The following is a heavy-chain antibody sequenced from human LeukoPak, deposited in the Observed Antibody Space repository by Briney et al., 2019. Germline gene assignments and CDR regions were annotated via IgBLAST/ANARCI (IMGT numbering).Heavy chain of an antibody. CDR2: IFYREGFSYCGTT. J-gene: IGHJ4*02. V-gene: IGHV4-59*05. D-gene: IGHD3-10*01. CDR1: GVSISGYY. CDR3: ARQISGNRDY. Sequence: PSETLSLTCAVSGVSISGYYWIWIRQSPRRGLEYIGSIFYREGFSYCGTTFYNPSLQSRVTISVDTSKNTFSLRLSSVTAADTAVYYCARQISGNRDYWGQGTLVTVSA.